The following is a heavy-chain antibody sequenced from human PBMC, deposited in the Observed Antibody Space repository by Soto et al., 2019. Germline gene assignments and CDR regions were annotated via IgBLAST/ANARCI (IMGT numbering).Heavy chain of an antibody. CDR3: ARHSSSWYVGWYFDL. J-gene: IGHJ2*01. V-gene: IGHV4-39*01. CDR2: MDYSGST. CDR1: GGSISSSSYY. Sequence: QLQLLESGPGLVKPSETLSLTCTVSGGSISSSSYYWGWIRQPPGKGLEWIGSMDYSGSTYYNPSLKSRVTISVDTSKNQFSLKLSSVTATDTAVYYCARHSSSWYVGWYFDLWGRGTLVTVSS. D-gene: IGHD6-13*01.